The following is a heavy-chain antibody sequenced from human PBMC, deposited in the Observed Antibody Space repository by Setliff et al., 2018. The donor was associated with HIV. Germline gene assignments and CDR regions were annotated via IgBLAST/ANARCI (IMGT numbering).Heavy chain of an antibody. CDR1: GGSFSGYY. D-gene: IGHD3-10*01. V-gene: IGHV3-23*01. CDR2: LSGSGNYI. J-gene: IGHJ6*03. CDR3: AKGGREVRGLDYHYHYYMDV. Sequence: ETLSLTCAVYGGSFSGYYWSWIRQPPGKGLEWVSALSGSGNYIYYTDSVKGRFTISRDNSKDKLHLQMDSLSAEDTAIYYCAKGGREVRGLDYHYHYYMDVWGKGTTVTVSS.